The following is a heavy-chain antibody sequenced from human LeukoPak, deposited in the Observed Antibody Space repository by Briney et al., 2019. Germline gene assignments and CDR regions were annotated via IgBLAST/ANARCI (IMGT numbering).Heavy chain of an antibody. V-gene: IGHV4-4*07. CDR1: GGSISSYY. CDR2: IYTSGST. J-gene: IGHJ6*02. CDR3: ARDLRRSVVAGTYYYYYGMDV. Sequence: SETLSLTCTVSGGSISSYYWSWFRQPAGKGLEWIGRIYTSGSTNYNPSLKSRVTMSVDTSKNQFSLKLSSVTAADTAVYYCARDLRRSVVAGTYYYYYGMDVWGQGTTVTVSS. D-gene: IGHD6-19*01.